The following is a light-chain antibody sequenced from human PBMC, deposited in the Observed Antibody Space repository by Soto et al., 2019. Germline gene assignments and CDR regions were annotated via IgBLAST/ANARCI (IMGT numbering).Light chain of an antibody. CDR2: GVT. CDR3: SSYDSSLSGYV. V-gene: IGLV2-14*01. CDR1: SSDVGAYYS. J-gene: IGLJ1*01. Sequence: SVLTQPASVSGSPGQSITISCTGTSSDVGAYYSVSWYQHHPGKAPKLIIYGVTNRPSGVSNRFSGSKSGNTASLTISGLQAEDEADYHCSSYDSSLSGYVFGTGTKVTVL.